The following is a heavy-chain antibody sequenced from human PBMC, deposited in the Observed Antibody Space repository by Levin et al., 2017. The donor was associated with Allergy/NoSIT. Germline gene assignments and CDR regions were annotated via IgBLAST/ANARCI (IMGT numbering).Heavy chain of an antibody. V-gene: IGHV3-23*01. D-gene: IGHD3-22*01. Sequence: GESLKISCAASGFTFSSYAMSWVRQAPGKGLEWVSTISGSGGTTYYADSVEGRFTISRDSSKNTLYLQMNSLRAEDTAVYYCAKNRPTYYYDSTGAFAIWGQGTMVTVSS. CDR2: ISGSGGTT. CDR3: AKNRPTYYYDSTGAFAI. J-gene: IGHJ3*02. CDR1: GFTFSSYA.